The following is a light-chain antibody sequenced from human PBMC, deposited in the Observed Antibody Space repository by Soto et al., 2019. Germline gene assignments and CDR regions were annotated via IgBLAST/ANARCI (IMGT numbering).Light chain of an antibody. CDR2: DVS. J-gene: IGLJ1*01. V-gene: IGLV2-14*01. CDR3: SSYTSSSTSV. Sequence: QSALTQPASVSGSPGQSITISCTGTSSDVGGYNYVSGYQQHPGKAPKLMIYDVSNRPSGVSNRFSGSKSGNTASLTISGLQAEDEADYYCSSYTSSSTSVLGPGTKLTVL. CDR1: SSDVGGYNY.